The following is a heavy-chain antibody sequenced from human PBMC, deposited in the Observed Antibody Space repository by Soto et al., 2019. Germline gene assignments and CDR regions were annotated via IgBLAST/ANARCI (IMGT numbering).Heavy chain of an antibody. CDR2: IVVGSGNT. CDR1: GFTFTSSA. CDR3: AAPIAAAGTNDY. V-gene: IGHV1-58*01. J-gene: IGHJ4*02. D-gene: IGHD6-13*01. Sequence: SVKVSCKASGFTFTSSAVQWVRQARGQRLEWIGWIVVGSGNTNYAQKFQEIVTITRDMSTSTAYMELSSLRSEDTAVYYCAAPIAAAGTNDYWGQGTLVTVSS.